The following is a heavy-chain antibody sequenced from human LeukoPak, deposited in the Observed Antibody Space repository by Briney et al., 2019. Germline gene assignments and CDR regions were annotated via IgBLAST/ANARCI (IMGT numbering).Heavy chain of an antibody. Sequence: PSETLSLTCAVYGGSFSGYYWSWIRQPPGKGLDWIGEINHSGSTNYNTSLKSRVTISVDTSKNQFSLKLSSVTAADTAVYYCARIGITIFPNCMDVWGKGTTVTVSS. J-gene: IGHJ6*03. CDR1: GGSFSGYY. D-gene: IGHD3-9*01. CDR3: ARIGITIFPNCMDV. CDR2: INHSGST. V-gene: IGHV4-34*01.